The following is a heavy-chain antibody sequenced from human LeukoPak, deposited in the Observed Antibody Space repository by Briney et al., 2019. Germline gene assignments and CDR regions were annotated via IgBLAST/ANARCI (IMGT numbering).Heavy chain of an antibody. CDR1: GGSISSYY. CDR3: APSGSYAKGGNWFDP. CDR2: IYYSGST. J-gene: IGHJ5*02. Sequence: PSETLSLTCTVSGGSISSYYWSWIRQPPGKGLEWIGYIYYSGSTNYNPSLKSRVTISVDTSKNQFSLKLSSVTAADTAVYYCAPSGSYAKGGNWFDPWGQGTLVTVSS. D-gene: IGHD1-26*01. V-gene: IGHV4-59*01.